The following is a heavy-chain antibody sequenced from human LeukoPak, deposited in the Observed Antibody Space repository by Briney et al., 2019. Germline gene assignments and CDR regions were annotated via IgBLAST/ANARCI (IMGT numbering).Heavy chain of an antibody. CDR3: ARVIRRITMVRGVITALYYFDY. V-gene: IGHV4-34*01. J-gene: IGHJ4*02. CDR2: INHSGST. Sequence: SETLSLTCAVYGGSFSGYYWSWIRQPPGKGLEWIGGINHSGSTNYNPSLKSRVTISVDTSKNQFSLKLSSVTAADTAVYYCARVIRRITMVRGVITALYYFDYWGQGTLVTVSS. CDR1: GGSFSGYY. D-gene: IGHD3-10*01.